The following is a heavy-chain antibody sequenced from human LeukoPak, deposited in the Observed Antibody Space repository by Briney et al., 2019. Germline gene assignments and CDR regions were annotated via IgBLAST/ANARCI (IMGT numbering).Heavy chain of an antibody. CDR1: GFTVSSNY. V-gene: IGHV3-53*01. D-gene: IGHD3-16*01. Sequence: PGGSLRLSCAASGFTVSSNYMSWVRQAPGKGLEWVSVIYSGGSTYYADSVKGRFTISRDNAKNTLYLQMNSLKADDTAVYYCTRAGEPTFFDYWGQGTLVTVSS. CDR2: IYSGGST. J-gene: IGHJ4*02. CDR3: TRAGEPTFFDY.